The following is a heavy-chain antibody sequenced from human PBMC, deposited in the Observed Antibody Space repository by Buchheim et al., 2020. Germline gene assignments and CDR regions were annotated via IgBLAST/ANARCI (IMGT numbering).Heavy chain of an antibody. J-gene: IGHJ5*02. Sequence: QLQLQESGPGLVKPSETLSLTCTVSGGSISSSSYYWGWIRQPPGKGLEWIGSIYYSGSTYYNPSLKSRVTISVDTTKNQFSLKLSSVTAADTAVYYCARYYDFWSGLGWFDPWGQGTL. CDR1: GGSISSSSYY. CDR3: ARYYDFWSGLGWFDP. D-gene: IGHD3-3*01. V-gene: IGHV4-39*01. CDR2: IYYSGST.